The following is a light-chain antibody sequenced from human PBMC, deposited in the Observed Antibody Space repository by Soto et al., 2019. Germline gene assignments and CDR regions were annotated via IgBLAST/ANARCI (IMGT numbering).Light chain of an antibody. J-gene: IGKJ2*01. CDR3: QERSNWPPT. CDR2: DAS. CDR1: QSVSSY. Sequence: EIVLTQSPATLSLSPGERATLSCRASQSVSSYLAWYPQKPGQAPRLLIYDASNRATGIPARFSGSGSGTDFTLTISSLEPEDVAVYYCQERSNWPPTFGQGTKLEIK. V-gene: IGKV3-11*01.